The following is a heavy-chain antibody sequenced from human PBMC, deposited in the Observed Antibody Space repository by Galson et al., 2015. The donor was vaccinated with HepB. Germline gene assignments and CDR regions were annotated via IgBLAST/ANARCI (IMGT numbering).Heavy chain of an antibody. Sequence: SVKVSCKASGGTFSSYAISWVRQAPGQGLEWMGGIIPIFGTANYAQKFQGRVTITADESTSTAYMELSSLRSEDTAVYYCARDAAAAGRSYGMDVWGQGTTVTVSS. V-gene: IGHV1-69*13. D-gene: IGHD6-13*01. CDR3: ARDAAAAGRSYGMDV. J-gene: IGHJ6*02. CDR2: IIPIFGTA. CDR1: GGTFSSYA.